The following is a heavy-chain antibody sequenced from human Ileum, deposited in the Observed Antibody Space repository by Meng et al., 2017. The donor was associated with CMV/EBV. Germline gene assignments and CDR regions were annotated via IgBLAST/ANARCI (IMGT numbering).Heavy chain of an antibody. Sequence: GGSLRPSCSTSGSVFSQYSMNWVRQAPGKGGEWVQIVYPGGTRMYYAQSVKGRFTVSRDDSRNAVFLQMNSLRVDDTAVYYCAKDRAPDSGFNFDRWGQGTLVTVSS. J-gene: IGHJ4*02. CDR1: GSVFSQYS. D-gene: IGHD1-14*01. CDR3: AKDRAPDSGFNFDR. V-gene: IGHV3-23*03. CDR2: VYPGGTRM.